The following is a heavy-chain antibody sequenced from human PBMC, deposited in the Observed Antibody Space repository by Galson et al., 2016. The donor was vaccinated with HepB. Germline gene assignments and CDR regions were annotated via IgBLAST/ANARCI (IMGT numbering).Heavy chain of an antibody. V-gene: IGHV5-51*01. CDR2: IYVGDSDS. Sequence: QSGAEVTQPGESLKISCKGSDYTFSIYWIVWVRQMPGKGLEWMGIIYVGDSDSRYSPSFQGQVTFSVDKSTNTTFLHWSSLKASDTAMYYCATSPCGGKAGRFDPWGQGTLVTVSS. D-gene: IGHD4-23*01. CDR3: ATSPCGGKAGRFDP. CDR1: DYTFSIYW. J-gene: IGHJ5*02.